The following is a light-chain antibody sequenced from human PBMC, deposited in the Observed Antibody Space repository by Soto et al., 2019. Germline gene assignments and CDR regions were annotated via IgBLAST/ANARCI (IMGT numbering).Light chain of an antibody. J-gene: IGLJ1*01. Sequence: QSALTQSPSASGSPGQSVTISCTGTSGDVGGYNYVSWYQQHPGKAPKLMIYEVSKRPLGVPDRFSGSKSGNMASLTVSGLQAEDEADYDCSSYAGSDKFYVFGTGTKLTVL. V-gene: IGLV2-8*01. CDR2: EVS. CDR3: SSYAGSDKFYV. CDR1: SGDVGGYNY.